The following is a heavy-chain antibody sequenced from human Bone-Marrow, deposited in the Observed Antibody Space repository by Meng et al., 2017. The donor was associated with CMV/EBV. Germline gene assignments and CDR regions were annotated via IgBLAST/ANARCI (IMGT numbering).Heavy chain of an antibody. Sequence: ASVKVSCKASGGTFSSYAISWVRQAPGQGLEWMGWINPNNGDTNYAQRFQGRVTLTRDTSTSTAFMELRRLRFDDTAVYYCAGDLKGVKSLGAFDFWGQGALVTVSS. J-gene: IGHJ4*03. V-gene: IGHV1-18*01. CDR1: GGTFSSYA. CDR2: INPNNGDT. CDR3: AGDLKGVKSLGAFDF. D-gene: IGHD2-8*01.